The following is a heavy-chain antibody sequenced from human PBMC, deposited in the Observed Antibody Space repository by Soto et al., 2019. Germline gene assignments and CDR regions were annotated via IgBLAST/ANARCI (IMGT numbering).Heavy chain of an antibody. CDR1: GFTFSSYS. J-gene: IGHJ4*02. Sequence: EVQLVESGGGLVQPGGSLRLSCAASGFTFSSYSMNWVRQAPGNGLEWVSYISSSSSTIYYADSVKCRLTISRDNAKNSLYLQMNNLRDEDTAVYYCARVKWGDYVLDYWGQGTLVTVSS. D-gene: IGHD4-17*01. CDR3: ARVKWGDYVLDY. V-gene: IGHV3-48*02. CDR2: ISSSSSTI.